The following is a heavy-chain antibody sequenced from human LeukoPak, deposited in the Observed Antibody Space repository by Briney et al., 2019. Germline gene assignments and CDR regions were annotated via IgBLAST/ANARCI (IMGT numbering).Heavy chain of an antibody. D-gene: IGHD3-10*01. CDR1: GFTFSSYA. Sequence: GGSLRLSCAASGFTFSSYAMSWVRQAPGKGLEWVSAISGSGGSTYYADSVKDRFTISRDNSKNTLYLQMNSLRAEDTAVYYCASPVQGALYYFDYWGQGTLVTVSS. CDR2: ISGSGGST. CDR3: ASPVQGALYYFDY. V-gene: IGHV3-23*01. J-gene: IGHJ4*02.